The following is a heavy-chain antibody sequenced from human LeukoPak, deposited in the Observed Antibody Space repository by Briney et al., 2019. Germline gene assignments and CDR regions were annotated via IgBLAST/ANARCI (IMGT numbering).Heavy chain of an antibody. Sequence: PSETLSLTCTVSGGSISSGGYYWSWIRQHPGKGLEWIGYIYYSGSTYYNPSLKSRVTISVDTSKNQFSLKLSSVTAADTAVYYCASYGIAAAGNEAFDIWGQGTMVTVSS. D-gene: IGHD6-13*01. CDR2: IYYSGST. CDR3: ASYGIAAAGNEAFDI. J-gene: IGHJ3*02. CDR1: GGSISSGGYY. V-gene: IGHV4-31*03.